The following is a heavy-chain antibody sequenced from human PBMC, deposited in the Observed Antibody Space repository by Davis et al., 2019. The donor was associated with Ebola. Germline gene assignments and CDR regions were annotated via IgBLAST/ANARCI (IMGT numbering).Heavy chain of an antibody. CDR1: GFTFSSYS. J-gene: IGHJ4*02. D-gene: IGHD4-11*01. Sequence: GESLKIPCAASGFTFSSYSMNWVRQAPGKGLEWLSYISSSSLTTYSADSVKGRFTVSRDNAKNSLYLEMNSLRPEDTAVYYCARDSDDYSFDYWGQGTLVTVSS. CDR2: ISSSSLTT. CDR3: ARDSDDYSFDY. V-gene: IGHV3-48*01.